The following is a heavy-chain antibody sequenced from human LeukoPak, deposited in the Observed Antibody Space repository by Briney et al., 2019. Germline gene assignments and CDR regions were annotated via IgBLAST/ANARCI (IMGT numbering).Heavy chain of an antibody. V-gene: IGHV4-39*01. J-gene: IGHJ4*02. CDR2: IYYSGST. CDR3: ARSPPYCGGNCYSWGH. CDR1: GGSISSSSYS. D-gene: IGHD2-21*01. Sequence: SETLSLTCTVSGGSISSSSYSWGWIRQPPGKGLEWIGSIYYSGSTYYNPSLKSRVTISVDTSKNQFSLKLSSVTAADTAVYYCARSPPYCGGNCYSWGHWGQGTLVTVSS.